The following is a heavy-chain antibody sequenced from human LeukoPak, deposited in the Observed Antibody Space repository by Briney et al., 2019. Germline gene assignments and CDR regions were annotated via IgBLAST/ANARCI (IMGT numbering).Heavy chain of an antibody. J-gene: IGHJ4*02. CDR3: ARGRAYYDSSGYSDY. CDR1: GGTFSSYA. D-gene: IGHD3-22*01. CDR2: IIPILGIA. V-gene: IGHV1-69*04. Sequence: ASVKVSCKASGGTFSSYAIIWVRQAPGQGLEWMGRIIPILGIANYAQKFQGRVTITADKSTSTAYMELSSLRSEDTAVYYCARGRAYYDSSGYSDYWGQGTLVTVSS.